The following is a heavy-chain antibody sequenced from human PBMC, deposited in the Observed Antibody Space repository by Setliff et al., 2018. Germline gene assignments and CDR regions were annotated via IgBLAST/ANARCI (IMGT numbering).Heavy chain of an antibody. CDR3: ARGRGSYSSYMDV. J-gene: IGHJ6*03. CDR1: GFSISSGYY. D-gene: IGHD5-18*01. V-gene: IGHV4-38-2*01. Sequence: SETLSLTCAVSGFSISSGYYWGWIRQPPGKGLEWIVNIHHSGKAYYNPSLKSRVTMSVDTSKNHVSLKLTSVTAADTALYYCARGRGSYSSYMDVWGKGTTVTISS. CDR2: IHHSGKA.